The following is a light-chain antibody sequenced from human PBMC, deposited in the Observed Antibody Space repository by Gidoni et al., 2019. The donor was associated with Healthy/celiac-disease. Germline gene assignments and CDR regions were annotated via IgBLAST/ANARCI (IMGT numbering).Light chain of an antibody. J-gene: IGKJ3*01. Sequence: AIQLTQSPSSQSASVGARCTTTCRASQGISSALAWYQQKPGKAPMLLIYDASSLESGVPSSFSGSGSVTDFTLTISSLQPEDFATYYCQQFNSYPPFTFGPGTKVDIQ. CDR3: QQFNSYPPFT. CDR1: QGISSA. V-gene: IGKV1-13*02. CDR2: DAS.